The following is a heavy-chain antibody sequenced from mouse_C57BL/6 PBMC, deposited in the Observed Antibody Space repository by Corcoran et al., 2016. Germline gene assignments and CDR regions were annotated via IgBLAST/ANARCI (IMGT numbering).Heavy chain of an antibody. J-gene: IGHJ4*01. D-gene: IGHD2-4*01. CDR1: GYTFTTAG. CDR2: INTHPGEP. CDR3: AVIYYDYAMDY. Sequence: QIQLVQYGPELKKPGETVKSSCKASGYTFTTAGMQWVQKMPGKGFKWIGWINTHPGEPKYEEDFKGRFASSLETSASTAYLQISNLTNEDTATYVCAVIYYDYAMDYWCPGTSVTVSS. V-gene: IGHV9-4*01.